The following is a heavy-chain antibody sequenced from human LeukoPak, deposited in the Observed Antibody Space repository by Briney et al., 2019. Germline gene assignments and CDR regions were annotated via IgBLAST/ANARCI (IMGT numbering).Heavy chain of an antibody. V-gene: IGHV4-34*01. CDR2: IDHRGDT. CDR3: ARGATISETGYFDF. CDR1: GGSFSRYY. Sequence: NPSETLSLTCAVYGGSFSRYYWSWIRQSPGEGLEWIAEIDHRGDTNYNPSVKSRVTISVDTSKNQFSLKMRSLSAADTALYYCARGATISETGYFDFWGQGTLVTVSS. J-gene: IGHJ4*03. D-gene: IGHD5-24*01.